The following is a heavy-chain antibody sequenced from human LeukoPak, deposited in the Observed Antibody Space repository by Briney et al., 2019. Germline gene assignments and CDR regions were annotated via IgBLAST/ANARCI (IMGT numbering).Heavy chain of an antibody. CDR2: INPNSGGT. CDR1: GYTFTGYY. D-gene: IGHD3-3*01. Sequence: GASVKVSCKASGYTFTGYYMHWVRQAPGQGLEWMGWINPNSGGTGYAQKFQGRVTITRNTSISTAYMELSSLRSEDTAVYYCARIRRYDFWSGLGPLADKYYYYYMDVWGKGTTVTVSS. V-gene: IGHV1-8*03. CDR3: ARIRRYDFWSGLGPLADKYYYYYMDV. J-gene: IGHJ6*03.